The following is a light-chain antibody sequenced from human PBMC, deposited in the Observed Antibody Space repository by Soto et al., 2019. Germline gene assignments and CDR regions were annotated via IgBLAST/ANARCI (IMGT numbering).Light chain of an antibody. CDR3: QQYGSSPVT. CDR1: QSVSSSY. Sequence: EIVLTQSPGTLSLSPGERATLSCRASQSVSSSYLAWYQQKPGQAPRLLIHGASSRVTGIPDRFSGSGSGTDFTLTISRLEPEDSAVYYCQQYGSSPVTFGQGTRLEIK. V-gene: IGKV3-20*01. J-gene: IGKJ5*01. CDR2: GAS.